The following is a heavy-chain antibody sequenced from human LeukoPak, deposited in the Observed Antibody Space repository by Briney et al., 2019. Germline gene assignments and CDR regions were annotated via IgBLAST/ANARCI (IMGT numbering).Heavy chain of an antibody. CDR1: GFTFNNYE. Sequence: PGGSLRLSCAASGFTFNNYEMNWVRQAPGKGLEWVSYISSSGRTIYCADSVKGRFTISRDNAKNSLYLQMDSLRAEDTAVYYCAREGKGGYSGNVAFDIWGQGTMVTVSS. D-gene: IGHD5-12*01. J-gene: IGHJ3*02. V-gene: IGHV3-48*03. CDR3: AREGKGGYSGNVAFDI. CDR2: ISSSGRTI.